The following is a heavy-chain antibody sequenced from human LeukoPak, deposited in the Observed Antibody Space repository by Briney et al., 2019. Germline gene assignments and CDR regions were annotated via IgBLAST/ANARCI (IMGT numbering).Heavy chain of an antibody. CDR3: TRESGAFSPFGF. V-gene: IGHV4-4*02. CDR1: GGSILTTNW. J-gene: IGHJ4*02. Sequence: SGTLSLTCAVSGGSILTTNWWSWVRQPPGKGLEWIGEVHLSGASNYNPSLKSRVNISIDKSKNQLSLELTFVTAADTAIYYCTRESGAFSPFGFWGQGTLVTVSS. CDR2: VHLSGAS. D-gene: IGHD1-26*01.